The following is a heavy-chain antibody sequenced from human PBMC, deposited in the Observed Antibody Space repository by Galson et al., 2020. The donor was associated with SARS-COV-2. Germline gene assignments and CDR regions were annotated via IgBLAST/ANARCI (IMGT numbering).Heavy chain of an antibody. CDR2: ISYSGGT. CDR1: GGSVSSYY. V-gene: IGHV4-59*02. D-gene: IGHD6-13*01. Sequence: SQTLSLTCTVSGGSVSSYYWTWVRQPPGKRLEWIGYISYSGGTNYNPSLESRVTISLDTSKNQFSLKLSSVTAADTAVYSCARYSSKMGTDIWGQGTMVTVSS. CDR3: ARYSSKMGTDI. J-gene: IGHJ3*02.